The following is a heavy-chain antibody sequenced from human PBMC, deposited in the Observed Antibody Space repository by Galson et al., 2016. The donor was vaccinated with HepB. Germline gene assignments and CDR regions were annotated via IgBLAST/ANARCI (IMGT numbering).Heavy chain of an antibody. Sequence: SLRLSCAASGFTFSSYSMNWVRQAPGKGLEWVSSISSSSSYIYYGDSVKGRFTISRDNAKNSLFLQMNRLRAEDTAVYYCAREGFCSGTSCYKLGYYYYMDVWGKGTTVTVSS. CDR2: ISSSSSYI. CDR3: AREGFCSGTSCYKLGYYYYMDV. J-gene: IGHJ6*03. D-gene: IGHD2-2*02. V-gene: IGHV3-21*01. CDR1: GFTFSSYS.